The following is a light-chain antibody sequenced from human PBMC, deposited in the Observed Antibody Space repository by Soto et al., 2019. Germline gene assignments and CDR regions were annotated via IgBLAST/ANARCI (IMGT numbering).Light chain of an antibody. CDR2: EVS. CDR1: SSDLGAYNF. Sequence: QSVLAQPASVSGSPGQSITISCTGTSSDLGAYNFVSWYQQYPGEAPKLIIYEVSNRPSGVSTRFSGSKSGNTASLTVAGLQTEDEADYHCSSYTTRRTYVFGTGTKVNVL. J-gene: IGLJ1*01. CDR3: SSYTTRRTYV. V-gene: IGLV2-14*01.